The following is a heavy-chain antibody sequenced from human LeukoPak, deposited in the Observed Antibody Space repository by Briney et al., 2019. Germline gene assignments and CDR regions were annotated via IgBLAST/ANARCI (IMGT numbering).Heavy chain of an antibody. V-gene: IGHV3-9*01. Sequence: GGSLRLSCAASGFTFDDYAMHWVRQAPGKGLEWVSGIGWNSGGIVYADSVKGRFTISRDNVKNSLYLQMNSLGAEDTAFYYCVKVTAAGFVDHWGQGTLVTVSS. D-gene: IGHD6-13*01. CDR1: GFTFDDYA. J-gene: IGHJ4*02. CDR3: VKVTAAGFVDH. CDR2: IGWNSGGI.